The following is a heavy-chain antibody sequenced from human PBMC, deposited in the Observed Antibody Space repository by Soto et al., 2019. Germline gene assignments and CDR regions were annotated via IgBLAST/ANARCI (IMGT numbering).Heavy chain of an antibody. CDR1: GFSLSTSGMC. Sequence: GSGPTLVNPTQTLTLTCTFSGFSLSTSGMCVSWIRQPPGKALEWLALIDWDDDKYYSTSLKTRLTISKDTSKNQVVLTMTHMDPVATATYYCARTPIGERPAYGMDVWGQGTTVTVSS. D-gene: IGHD1-1*01. V-gene: IGHV2-70*01. CDR2: IDWDDDK. CDR3: ARTPIGERPAYGMDV. J-gene: IGHJ6*02.